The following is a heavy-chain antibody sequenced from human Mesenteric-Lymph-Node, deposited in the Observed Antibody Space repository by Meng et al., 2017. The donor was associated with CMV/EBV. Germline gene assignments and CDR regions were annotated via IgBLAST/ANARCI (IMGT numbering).Heavy chain of an antibody. CDR2: ISFSGTSI. CDR1: GFTFKDYA. CDR3: ARARETTVGMNWFDP. V-gene: IGHV3-11*01. D-gene: IGHD1/OR15-1a*01. Sequence: GGSLRLSCTASGFTFKDYAMSWVRQAPGEGLEWVSGISFSGTSIYYAASVTGRFTISRDNAKNSLYLQMNSLRDEDTAVYYCARARETTVGMNWFDPWGQGTLVTVSS. J-gene: IGHJ5*02.